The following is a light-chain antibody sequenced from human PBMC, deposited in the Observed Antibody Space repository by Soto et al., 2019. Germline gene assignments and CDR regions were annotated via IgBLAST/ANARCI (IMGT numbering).Light chain of an antibody. CDR2: EVT. CDR3: SSYTGGKPSYV. Sequence: QSALTQPPSASGSPGQSVTISCTGTSSDVGGYDYVSWYQQHPGKAPKLMIYEVTIRPSGVSDRFSGSKSGNTASLTVSGLQAEDEADYYCSSYTGGKPSYVVGTGTKVPVL. CDR1: SSDVGGYDY. V-gene: IGLV2-8*01. J-gene: IGLJ1*01.